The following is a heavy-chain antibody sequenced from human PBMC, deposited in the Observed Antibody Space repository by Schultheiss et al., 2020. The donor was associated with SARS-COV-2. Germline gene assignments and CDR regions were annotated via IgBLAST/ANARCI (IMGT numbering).Heavy chain of an antibody. Sequence: GSLRLSCAVYGGSFSSYYWSWIRQPPGKGLEWIGSIYHSGTTNYSPSLKSRVTISVDTSKNQFSLKLSSVTAADTAVYYCARVMQATITSGYYYYYYMDVWGKGTTVTVAS. CDR1: GGSFSSYY. V-gene: IGHV4-59*01. D-gene: IGHD5-12*01. J-gene: IGHJ6*03. CDR2: IYHSGTT. CDR3: ARVMQATITSGYYYYYYMDV.